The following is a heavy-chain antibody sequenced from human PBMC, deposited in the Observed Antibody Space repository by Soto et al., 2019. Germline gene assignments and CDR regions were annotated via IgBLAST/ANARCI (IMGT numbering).Heavy chain of an antibody. D-gene: IGHD5-18*01. Sequence: GSLRLSCAASGFSFSTYGMHWVRQAPGKGLEWVAFISNDGSNKYYADSVKGRFTISRGNSKNTLYLQMNSLRAEDTAVYYCARDPLWGTAMVLWYFDLWGRGTLVTVSS. J-gene: IGHJ2*01. CDR3: ARDPLWGTAMVLWYFDL. CDR1: GFSFSTYG. CDR2: ISNDGSNK. V-gene: IGHV3-30*03.